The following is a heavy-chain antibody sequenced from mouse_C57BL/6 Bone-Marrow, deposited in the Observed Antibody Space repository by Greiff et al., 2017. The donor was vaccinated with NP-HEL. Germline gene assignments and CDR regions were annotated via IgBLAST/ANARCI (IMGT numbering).Heavy chain of an antibody. D-gene: IGHD2-5*01. CDR2: IRSGGSYT. V-gene: IGHV5-6*01. Sequence: VRWVGSGGALVKPGGSLKLSCAASGFPFSSSGMSWVRQTPDKRLRWVATIRSGGSYTYYPDSVKGRFTISRDNAKNTLYLQMSSLKSEDTAMYYCARHYYSNYFDYWGQGTTLTVSS. CDR3: ARHYYSNYFDY. CDR1: GFPFSSSG. J-gene: IGHJ2*01.